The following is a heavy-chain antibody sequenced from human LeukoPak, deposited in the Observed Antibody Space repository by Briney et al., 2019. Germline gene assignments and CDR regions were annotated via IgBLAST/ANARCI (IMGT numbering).Heavy chain of an antibody. J-gene: IGHJ6*03. CDR3: ARVQVDYYDSSGYYYYMDV. CDR2: ISSSGST. D-gene: IGHD3-22*01. Sequence: PSETLSLTCTVSGGSISSYYWSWIRQAAGKGLEWIGRISSSGSTDYNASLKSRVTISVDTSKNQFSLKLSSVTAADTAVYYCARVQVDYYDSSGYYYYMDVWGKGPRSPSP. V-gene: IGHV4-4*07. CDR1: GGSISSYY.